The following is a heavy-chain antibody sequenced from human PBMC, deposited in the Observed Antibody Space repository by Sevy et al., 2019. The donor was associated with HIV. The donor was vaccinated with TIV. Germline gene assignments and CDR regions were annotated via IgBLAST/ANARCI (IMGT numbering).Heavy chain of an antibody. V-gene: IGHV1-18*01. CDR2: INPHNGNT. CDR1: GYTFNNFG. Sequence: ASVKVCCKASGYTFNNFGISWVRQAPGQGLEWMGWINPHNGNTKYAQKLQDRVTMTTDTSTSTAYMELRSLRSDDTAVYYCAREGTLITILLWGQGTLVTVSS. D-gene: IGHD3-10*01. CDR3: AREGTLITILL. J-gene: IGHJ4*02.